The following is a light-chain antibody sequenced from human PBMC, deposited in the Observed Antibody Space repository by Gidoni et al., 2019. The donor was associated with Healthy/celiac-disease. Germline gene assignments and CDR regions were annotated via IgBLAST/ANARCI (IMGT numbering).Light chain of an antibody. CDR1: SSNIGNNY. J-gene: IGLJ2*01. CDR3: GTWDSSLSAVV. Sequence: QSVLTQPHSVSAAPGHKVTISCSGSSSNIGNNYVSWYQQLPGTAPKLLIYENNKRTSGIPDRFSGSKSGTSATLGITGLQTGDEADYYCGTWDSSLSAVVFGGGTKLTV. V-gene: IGLV1-51*02. CDR2: ENN.